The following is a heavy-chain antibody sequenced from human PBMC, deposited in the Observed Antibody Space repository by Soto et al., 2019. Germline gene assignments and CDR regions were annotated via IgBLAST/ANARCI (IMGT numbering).Heavy chain of an antibody. CDR1: GGSISSGGYS. CDR3: ARAGYYGSGSWFDP. Sequence: QLQLQESGSGLVKPSQTLSLTCAVSGGSISSGGYSWSWIRQPPGKGLEWIRYIYHSGSTYYNPSLESRVTISVDRSKNQFSLKLSSVTAADTAVYYCARAGYYGSGSWFDPWGQGTLVTVSS. D-gene: IGHD3-10*01. J-gene: IGHJ5*02. V-gene: IGHV4-30-2*01. CDR2: IYHSGST.